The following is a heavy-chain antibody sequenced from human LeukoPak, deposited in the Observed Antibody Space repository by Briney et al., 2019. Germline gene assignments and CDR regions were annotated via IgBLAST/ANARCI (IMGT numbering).Heavy chain of an antibody. CDR3: ARAEDYGDYPAFDY. J-gene: IGHJ4*02. CDR2: IYSGGST. CDR1: GFTVSSND. Sequence: GGSLRPSCAPAGFTVSSNDMSWVRPAPGKGMEWGSVIYSGGSTYYADSVKGRCTIPRDNSKNTLYLQMNRLRAEDTAVYYCARAEDYGDYPAFDYWGQGTLVTVST. V-gene: IGHV3-53*01. D-gene: IGHD4-17*01.